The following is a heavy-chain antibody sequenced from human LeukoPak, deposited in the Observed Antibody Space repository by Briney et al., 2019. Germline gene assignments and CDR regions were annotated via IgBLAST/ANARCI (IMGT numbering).Heavy chain of an antibody. CDR3: VRHYCSGGVCYSFDY. V-gene: IGHV4-59*08. J-gene: IGHJ4*02. CDR1: GGSISSYY. Sequence: SETLSLTCTVSGGSISSYYWSWIRQPPGKGLEWIGYIYYSGSTDYNPSLKSRVTISVDTSKNQFSLRLRSVTAADTAVYYCVRHYCSGGVCYSFDYWGQGTLVTVSS. CDR2: IYYSGST. D-gene: IGHD2-8*02.